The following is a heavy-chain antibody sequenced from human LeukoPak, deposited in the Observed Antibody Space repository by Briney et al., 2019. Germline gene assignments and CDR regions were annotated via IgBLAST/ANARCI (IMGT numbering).Heavy chain of an antibody. J-gene: IGHJ4*02. CDR1: GFTFGSYS. Sequence: GGSLRLSCAASGFTFGSYSMNWVRQAPGKGLEWVSSISSSSSSYIYYADSVKGRFTISRDNAKNSLYLQMNSLRAEDTAVYYCARDGSSGWTGVDYWGQGTLVTVSS. D-gene: IGHD6-19*01. CDR2: ISSSSSSYI. CDR3: ARDGSSGWTGVDY. V-gene: IGHV3-21*01.